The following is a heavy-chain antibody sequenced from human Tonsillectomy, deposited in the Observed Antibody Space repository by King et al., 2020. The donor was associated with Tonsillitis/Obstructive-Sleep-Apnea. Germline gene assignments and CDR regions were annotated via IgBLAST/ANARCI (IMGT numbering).Heavy chain of an antibody. J-gene: IGHJ3*02. CDR1: RFTFSSYA. CDR2: ISYDGGNK. CDR3: AREDGYCSGGSCYSKAFDI. D-gene: IGHD2-15*01. V-gene: IGHV3-30*01. Sequence: VQLVESGGGGVQPGRSLRLSCAASRFTFSSYAMHWVRQVPGKGREWVAVISYDGGNKYYADSVKGRFTISRDNSKNTLYLQMNSLRAEDTAVYYCAREDGYCSGGSCYSKAFDIWGQGTMVTVSS.